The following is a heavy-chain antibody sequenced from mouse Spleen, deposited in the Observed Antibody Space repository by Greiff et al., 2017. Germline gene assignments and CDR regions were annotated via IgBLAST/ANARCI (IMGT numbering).Heavy chain of an antibody. CDR1: GYTFTSYW. D-gene: IGHD2-4*01. J-gene: IGHJ4*01. CDR2: INPYNDGT. V-gene: IGHV1-53*01. CDR3: ARLLITTDYYAMDD. Sequence: VQLQQPGAELVKPGASVKLSCKASGYTFTSYWMTWVQQRPGQGLEWIGTINPYNDGTQYNEKFKGKATLTSDKSSSTAYMQLSSLTSEDSAVYYCARLLITTDYYAMDDWGQGTSVTVSS.